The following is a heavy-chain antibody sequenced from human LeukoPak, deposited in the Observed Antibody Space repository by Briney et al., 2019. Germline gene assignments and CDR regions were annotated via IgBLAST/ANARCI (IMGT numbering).Heavy chain of an antibody. Sequence: GGSLRLSCAASGFTFSSYSINWVRQAPGKGLEWVSSISSSSSYIHYGDSVKGRFTISRDNAKNSLYLQMDSLRAEDTAVYYCARFLGGSGYYSDYWGXGXXXTVSS. CDR3: ARFLGGSGYYSDY. CDR2: ISSSSSYI. CDR1: GFTFSSYS. J-gene: IGHJ4*01. V-gene: IGHV3-21*01. D-gene: IGHD3-22*01.